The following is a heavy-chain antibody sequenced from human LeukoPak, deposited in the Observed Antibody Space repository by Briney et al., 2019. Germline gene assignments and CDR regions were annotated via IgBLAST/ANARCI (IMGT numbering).Heavy chain of an antibody. V-gene: IGHV3-7*01. CDR1: GFTFSSYW. J-gene: IGHJ4*02. CDR3: ARVDDYYDSSQPPPDY. Sequence: GGSLRLSCAASGFTFSSYWMSWVRQAPGKGLEWVANIKQDGSEKYYVDSVKGRFTISRDNAKNSLYLQMNSLRAEDTAVYYRARVDDYYDSSQPPPDYWGQGTLVTVSS. D-gene: IGHD3-22*01. CDR2: IKQDGSEK.